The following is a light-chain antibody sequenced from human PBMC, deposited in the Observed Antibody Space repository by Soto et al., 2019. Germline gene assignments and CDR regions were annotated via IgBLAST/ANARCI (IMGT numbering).Light chain of an antibody. J-gene: IGKJ2*01. CDR1: QSVSSSY. Sequence: EIVLTQSPGTLSLSPGERATLSCRASQSVSSSYLAWYQQKPGQAPSLLIYDASSRATGIPDRFSGTGSGTAFTLTISRLEPEDFALYYCQQYDSPPFAFGQGTRLEI. CDR3: QQYDSPPFA. V-gene: IGKV3-20*01. CDR2: DAS.